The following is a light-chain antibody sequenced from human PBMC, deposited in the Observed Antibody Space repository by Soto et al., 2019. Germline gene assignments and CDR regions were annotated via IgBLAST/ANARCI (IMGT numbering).Light chain of an antibody. J-gene: IGLJ1*01. CDR3: TSFTSSTTYV. V-gene: IGLV2-14*01. CDR2: EVS. Sequence: QSVLTQPASVSRSPGQSITISCTGTSSDVGGYNYVCWYQHHPGKAPKLIISEVSNRPSGVSDRFSGSKSGNTASLTISGLQPEDEADYYCTSFTSSTTYVFGTGTKVTV. CDR1: SSDVGGYNY.